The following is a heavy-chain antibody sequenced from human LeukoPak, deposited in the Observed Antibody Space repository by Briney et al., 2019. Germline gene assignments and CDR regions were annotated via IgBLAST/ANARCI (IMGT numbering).Heavy chain of an antibody. CDR2: ISAYNGNT. V-gene: IGHV1-18*01. J-gene: IGHJ1*01. Sequence: ASVKVSCKASGGTFSSYAISWVRQAPGQGLEWMGWISAYNGNTNYAQKFQGRVTMTTDTSTSTAYMELRSLRSDDTAVYYCARAQYCSSTSCYTSEYFQHWGQGTLVTVSS. CDR3: ARAQYCSSTSCYTSEYFQH. D-gene: IGHD2-2*02. CDR1: GGTFSSYA.